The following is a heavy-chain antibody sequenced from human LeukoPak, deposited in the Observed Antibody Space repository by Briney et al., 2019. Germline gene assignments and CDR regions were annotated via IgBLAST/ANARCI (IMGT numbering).Heavy chain of an antibody. V-gene: IGHV4-61*01. D-gene: IGHD3-10*01. J-gene: IGHJ4*02. CDR1: GGSVSSGSYY. CDR2: IYYSGST. CDR3: ATDHWSGENY. Sequence: SETLSLTCTVSGGSVSSGSYYWSWIRQPPGKGLEWIGYIYYSGSTNYNPSLKSRVTISVDTSKNQFSLKLSSVTAADTAVYYCATDHWSGENYWGQGTLVTVSS.